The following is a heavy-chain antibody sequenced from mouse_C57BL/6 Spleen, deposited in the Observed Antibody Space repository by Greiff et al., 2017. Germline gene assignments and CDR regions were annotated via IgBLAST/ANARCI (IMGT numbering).Heavy chain of an antibody. CDR3: ARWDSSGYLYAMDY. J-gene: IGHJ4*01. CDR2: IDPNSGGT. D-gene: IGHD3-2*02. V-gene: IGHV1-72*01. CDR1: GYTFTSYW. Sequence: VQLQQPGAELVKPGASVKLSCKASGYTFTSYWMHWVKQRPGRGLEWIGRIDPNSGGTKYNEKFKSKATLTVDKPSSTAYMQLSSLTSEGSAVYDCARWDSSGYLYAMDYWGQGTSVTVSS.